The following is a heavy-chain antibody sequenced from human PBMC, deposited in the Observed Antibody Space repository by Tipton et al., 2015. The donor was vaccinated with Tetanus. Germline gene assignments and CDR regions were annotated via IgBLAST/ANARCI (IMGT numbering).Heavy chain of an antibody. CDR2: INPSGGGT. Sequence: QSGAEVKKPGASVKVSCKASGYTFTGYYMHWVRRAPGHGLEWLGTINPSGGGTTYAQTFQDRVTMTRDAHTSTVYLEMTSLTSADTAVYYCARATNPSGWTYFDFWGQGTLVTVSS. CDR3: ARATNPSGWTYFDF. CDR1: GYTFTGYY. J-gene: IGHJ4*02. D-gene: IGHD6-25*01. V-gene: IGHV1-46*01.